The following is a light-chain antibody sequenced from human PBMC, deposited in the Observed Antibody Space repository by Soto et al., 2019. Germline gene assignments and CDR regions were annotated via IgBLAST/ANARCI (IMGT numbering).Light chain of an antibody. CDR1: SSNIGAGYD. CDR2: NNN. Sequence: QAVVTQPPSVSGAPGQRVTISCTGSSSNIGAGYDVHWYQQFPGTAPKLLIYNNNRRPSGVPDRFSGSKSGTSASLAITGLQAEDEADYYCQSYDSSLSVVFGGGTKLTV. CDR3: QSYDSSLSVV. J-gene: IGLJ2*01. V-gene: IGLV1-40*01.